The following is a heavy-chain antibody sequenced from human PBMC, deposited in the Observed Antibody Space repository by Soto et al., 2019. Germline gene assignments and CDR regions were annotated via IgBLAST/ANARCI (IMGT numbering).Heavy chain of an antibody. CDR2: IPYSGGST. J-gene: IGHJ4*02. V-gene: IGHV3-23*01. CDR3: ATFPYYYDSSGYYGFDY. CDR1: GFTFNSYA. D-gene: IGHD3-22*01. Sequence: GSLRLSCAASGFTFNSYAMTWVRQAPGKGLEWVSSIPYSGGSTYYADSVKGRFTISRDNSKNTLYLQMNSLRAEDTAVYYCATFPYYYDSSGYYGFDYWGQGTLVTVSS.